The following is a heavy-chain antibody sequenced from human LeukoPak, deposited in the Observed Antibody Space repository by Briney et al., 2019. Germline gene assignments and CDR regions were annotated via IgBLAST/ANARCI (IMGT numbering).Heavy chain of an antibody. Sequence: SETLSLTCTVSGGFISSSSYYWGWIRQPPGKGLEWIGEINHSGSTTYNPSLKSRVTISVDMSKNQFSLKLSSVTAADTAIYYCARGRAPENWGQGTLVTVSS. CDR3: ARGRAPEN. CDR2: INHSGST. CDR1: GGFISSSSYY. V-gene: IGHV4-39*07. J-gene: IGHJ4*02.